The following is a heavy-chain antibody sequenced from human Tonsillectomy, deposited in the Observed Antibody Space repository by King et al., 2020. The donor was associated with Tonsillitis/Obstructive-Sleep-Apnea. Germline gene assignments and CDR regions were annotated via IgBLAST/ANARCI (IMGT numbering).Heavy chain of an antibody. CDR2: IWYDGSNK. V-gene: IGHV3-33*01. CDR1: GFTFSSYG. CDR3: ARDGSRGAENAPNYYYYYGMDV. D-gene: IGHD3-10*01. Sequence: VQLVESGGGVVQPGRSLRLSCAASGFTFSSYGMHWVRQAPGKGLEWVAVIWYDGSNKYYADSVNGRFTISRDNSKNTLYLQMNSLRAEDTAVYYCARDGSRGAENAPNYYYYYGMDVWGQGTTVTVSS. J-gene: IGHJ6*02.